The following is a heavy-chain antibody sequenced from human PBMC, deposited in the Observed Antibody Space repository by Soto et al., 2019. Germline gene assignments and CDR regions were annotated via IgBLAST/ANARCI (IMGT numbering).Heavy chain of an antibody. V-gene: IGHV1-3*01. D-gene: IGHD3-3*01. CDR3: ARSDETYYDFWSGYYSHYYYGMDV. CDR2: INAGNGNT. J-gene: IGHJ6*02. Sequence: ASVKVSCKATRYTFTSYAMHWVRQAPGQRLEWMGWINAGNGNTKYSQKFQGRVTITRDTSASTAYMELSSLRSEDTAVYYCARSDETYYDFWSGYYSHYYYGMDVWGQGTTVTVSS. CDR1: RYTFTSYA.